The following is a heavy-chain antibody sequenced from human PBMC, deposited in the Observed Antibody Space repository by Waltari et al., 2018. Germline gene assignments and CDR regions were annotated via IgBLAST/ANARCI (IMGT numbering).Heavy chain of an antibody. CDR3: ARLEDCSGGNCYSGDHYAVDV. Sequence: QVQLQQWGAGLLKPSETLSLTCAVYGGSFNVYYWNWLRPPPGKGLEWIGEINHSGNTNYNPSLKSRVAISVDTPKKQFSLKLTSVAAADTAVYYCARLEDCSGGNCYSGDHYAVDVWGLGTTVTVSS. CDR1: GGSFNVYY. CDR2: INHSGNT. J-gene: IGHJ6*02. D-gene: IGHD2-15*01. V-gene: IGHV4-34*01.